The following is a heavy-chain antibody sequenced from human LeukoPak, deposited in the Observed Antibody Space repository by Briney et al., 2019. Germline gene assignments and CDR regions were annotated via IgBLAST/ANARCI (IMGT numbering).Heavy chain of an antibody. V-gene: IGHV3-23*01. CDR3: TTDDSSGHPRGY. CDR1: GFTFSSYA. Sequence: GGSLRLSCAASGFTFSSYAMSWVRQAPGKGLEWVSAISGSGGSTYYADSVKGRFTISRDNSKNTLYLQMNSLKTEDTAVYYCTTDDSSGHPRGYWGQGTLVTVSS. CDR2: ISGSGGST. J-gene: IGHJ4*02. D-gene: IGHD3-22*01.